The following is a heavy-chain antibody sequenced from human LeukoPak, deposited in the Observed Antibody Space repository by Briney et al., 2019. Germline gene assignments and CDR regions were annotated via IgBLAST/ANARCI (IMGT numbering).Heavy chain of an antibody. V-gene: IGHV4-34*01. J-gene: IGHJ6*03. CDR2: IYYSGST. D-gene: IGHD2-2*01. CDR3: GRLIVEPAPMYYYYIDV. CDR1: GGSFSGYY. Sequence: SETLSLTCAVYGGSFSGYYWGWIRQPPGKGLEWIGSIYYSGSTYYNPSLKSPVTISIDTSRTQFSLRVYSVTAADTAIYYCGRLIVEPAPMYYYYIDVWGKGTTVTVSS.